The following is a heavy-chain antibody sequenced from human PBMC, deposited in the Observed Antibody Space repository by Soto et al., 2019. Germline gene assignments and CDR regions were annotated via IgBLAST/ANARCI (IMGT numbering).Heavy chain of an antibody. CDR3: ARSIVDYDSSGYYSDY. V-gene: IGHV4-31*03. D-gene: IGHD3-22*01. J-gene: IGHJ4*02. CDR2: IYYSGST. CDR1: GGSISSGGYY. Sequence: SETLSLTCTVSGGSISSGGYYWSWIRQHPGKGLEWIGYIYYSGSTYYNPSLKSRVTISVDTSKNQFSLKLSSVTAADTAVYYCARSIVDYDSSGYYSDYWGQGTLVTVPS.